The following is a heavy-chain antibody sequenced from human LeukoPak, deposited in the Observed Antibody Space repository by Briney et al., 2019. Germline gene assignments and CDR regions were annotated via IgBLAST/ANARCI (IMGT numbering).Heavy chain of an antibody. V-gene: IGHV1-69*13. CDR2: IIPIFGTA. CDR1: GGTFSSYA. J-gene: IGHJ4*02. Sequence: GASVKVSCTASGGTFSSYAISWVRQAPGQGLEWMGGIIPIFGTANYAQKFQGRVTITADESTSTAYMELSSLRSEDTAVYYCARVDSSGYYYRYWGQGTLVTVSS. D-gene: IGHD3-22*01. CDR3: ARVDSSGYYYRY.